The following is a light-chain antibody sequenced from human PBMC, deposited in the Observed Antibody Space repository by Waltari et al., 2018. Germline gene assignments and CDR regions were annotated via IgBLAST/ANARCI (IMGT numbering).Light chain of an antibody. CDR3: QSADTSGSWV. CDR1: ALPTDA. J-gene: IGLJ3*02. Sequence: SYELTQPPSVSVSPGQTARITCSGDALPTDAAQCYQPKPGQVPVLVMYKDTKRPSGIPERFSGSTSGTTVTLTIGGVQAEDEADYYCQSADTSGSWVFGGGTKLTVL. CDR2: KDT. V-gene: IGLV3-25*03.